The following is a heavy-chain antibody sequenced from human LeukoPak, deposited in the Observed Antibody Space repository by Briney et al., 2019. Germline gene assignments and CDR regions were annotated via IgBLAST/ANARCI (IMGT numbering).Heavy chain of an antibody. V-gene: IGHV2-5*02. J-gene: IGHJ4*02. CDR2: IYWDDDK. CDR1: GFSLSTSGVG. CDR3: ARWRIITTIFDY. Sequence: SGPTLVKPTQTLTLTCTFSGFSLSTSGVGVGWIRQPPGKALEWLALIYWDDDKRYSPSLKSRLTITKDTSKNQVVLTMTNMDPVDTATYYCARWRIITTIFDYWGQGTLVTVSS. D-gene: IGHD3-3*01.